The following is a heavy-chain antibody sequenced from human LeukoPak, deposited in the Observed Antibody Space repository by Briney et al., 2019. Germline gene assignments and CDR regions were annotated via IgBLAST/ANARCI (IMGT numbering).Heavy chain of an antibody. J-gene: IGHJ4*02. Sequence: GASVKVSCKASGYTFTSYAMNWVRQAPGQGLEWMGWINTNTGNPTYAQGFTGRFVFSLDTSVSTAYLQISSLKAEDTAVYYCARAGVGGQIYYDLNFDYWGQGTLVTVSS. V-gene: IGHV7-4-1*02. D-gene: IGHD1-26*01. CDR1: GYTFTSYA. CDR2: INTNTGNP. CDR3: ARAGVGGQIYYDLNFDY.